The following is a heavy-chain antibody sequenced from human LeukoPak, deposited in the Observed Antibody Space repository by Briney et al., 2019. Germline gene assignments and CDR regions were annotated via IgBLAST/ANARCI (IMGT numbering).Heavy chain of an antibody. D-gene: IGHD7-27*01. CDR1: GGSISSYY. CDR3: ARRHWGPIDY. Sequence: PETLSLTCTVSGGSISSYYWSWIRQPPGKGLEWIGYIYYSGSTNYNPSLKSRVAISVDTSKNQFSLKLSSVTAADTAVYYCARRHWGPIDYWGQGTLVTVSS. CDR2: IYYSGST. V-gene: IGHV4-59*08. J-gene: IGHJ4*02.